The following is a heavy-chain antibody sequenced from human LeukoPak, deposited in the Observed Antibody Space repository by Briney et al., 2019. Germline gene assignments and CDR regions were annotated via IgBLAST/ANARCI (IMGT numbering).Heavy chain of an antibody. J-gene: IGHJ4*02. Sequence: TGGSLRLSCAASGXIFSNYEMNWIRQPPGKGLEWVSYISPSGSTIHYADSVKGRFTISRDNARNSLYLRMNSLRAEDTAVYYCARDGLGAAFDYWGQGTLVTVSS. CDR1: GXIFSNYE. CDR2: ISPSGSTI. CDR3: ARDGLGAAFDY. D-gene: IGHD3-16*01. V-gene: IGHV3-48*03.